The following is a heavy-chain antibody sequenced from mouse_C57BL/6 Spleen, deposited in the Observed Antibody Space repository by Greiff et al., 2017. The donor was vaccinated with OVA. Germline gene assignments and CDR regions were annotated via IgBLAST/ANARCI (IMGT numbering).Heavy chain of an antibody. CDR3: ARLYIRLLQGYAMDY. Sequence: SGAELVRPGASVKMSCKASGYTFTSYNMHWVKQTPRQGLEWIGAIYPGNGDTSYNQKFKGKATLTVDKSSSTAYMQLSSLTSEDSAVYFCARLYIRLLQGYAMDYWGQGTSVTVSS. CDR2: IYPGNGDT. D-gene: IGHD1-1*01. J-gene: IGHJ4*01. V-gene: IGHV1-12*01. CDR1: GYTFTSYN.